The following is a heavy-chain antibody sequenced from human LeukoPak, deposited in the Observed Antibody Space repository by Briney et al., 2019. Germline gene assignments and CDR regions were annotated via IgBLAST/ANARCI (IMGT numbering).Heavy chain of an antibody. CDR3: ARDRRGVAVAGSVS. Sequence: ASVKVSCKASGYTFTGYYMHWVRQAPGQVLEWMGWINPNSGGTNYAQKFQGRVTMTRDTSVSTAYMELSRLRSDDTAVYYCARDRRGVAVAGSVSWGQGTLVTVSS. CDR1: GYTFTGYY. J-gene: IGHJ4*02. CDR2: INPNSGGT. V-gene: IGHV1-2*02. D-gene: IGHD6-19*01.